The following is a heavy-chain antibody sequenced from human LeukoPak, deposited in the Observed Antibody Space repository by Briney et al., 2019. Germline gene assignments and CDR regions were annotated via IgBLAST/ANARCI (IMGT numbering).Heavy chain of an antibody. Sequence: SVKVSCKASGGTFSSYAISWMRQAPGQGLEWMGGIIPIFGTANYAQKFQGRVTITTDESTSTAYMELSSLRSEDTAVYYCARRARSSAWFDPWGQGTLVTVSS. V-gene: IGHV1-69*05. D-gene: IGHD6-6*01. CDR2: IIPIFGTA. CDR1: GGTFSSYA. J-gene: IGHJ5*02. CDR3: ARRARSSAWFDP.